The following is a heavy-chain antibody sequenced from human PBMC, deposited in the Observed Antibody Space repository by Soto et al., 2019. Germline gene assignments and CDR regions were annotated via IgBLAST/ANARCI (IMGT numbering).Heavy chain of an antibody. V-gene: IGHV3-53*02. J-gene: IGHJ6*02. CDR2: IYSGGST. Sequence: EVRLVETGGDLIQPGGSLRLSCAASGFIVSGNYMSWVRQAPGKGLEWVSVIYSGGSTYYADSVKGRFTISRDNSKNTLDLQMNSRRADDTAVYYCARDGGIAEDGMDVWGQGTTVTVSS. CDR1: GFIVSGNY. CDR3: ARDGGIAEDGMDV. D-gene: IGHD6-13*01.